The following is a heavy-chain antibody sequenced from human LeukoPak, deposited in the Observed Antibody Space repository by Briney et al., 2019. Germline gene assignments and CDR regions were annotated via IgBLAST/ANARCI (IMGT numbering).Heavy chain of an antibody. CDR2: IKSKTDGGTT. CDR1: GFTFSNAW. CDR3: ANLNAPYWGNLDY. V-gene: IGHV3-15*07. D-gene: IGHD3-16*01. Sequence: GGSLRLSCAASGFTFSNAWMNWVRQAPGKGLEWVGRIKSKTDGGTTDYAAPVKGRFTISRDDSKNTLYLQMDSLRAEDTAVYYCANLNAPYWGNLDYWGQGTLVTVSS. J-gene: IGHJ4*02.